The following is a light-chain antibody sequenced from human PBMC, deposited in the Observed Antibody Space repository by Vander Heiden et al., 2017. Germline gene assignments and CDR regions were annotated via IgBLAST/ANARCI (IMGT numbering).Light chain of an antibody. CDR3: QQYDNWPPHT. V-gene: IGKV3-15*01. J-gene: IGKJ2*01. CDR1: QSVSSN. CDR2: GAS. Sequence: EIVMTQSPATLSVSPRQRPTLSCRATQSVSSNLAWYQQKPGQAPRLLISGASTRATGIPARFSGSGSGTEFTLTISSLQSEDFAVYFCQQYDNWPPHTFGQGTKLEIK.